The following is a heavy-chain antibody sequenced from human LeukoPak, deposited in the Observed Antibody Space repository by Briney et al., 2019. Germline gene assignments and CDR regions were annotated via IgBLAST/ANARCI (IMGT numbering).Heavy chain of an antibody. CDR1: GGSFSGYY. Sequence: SETLSLTCAVYGGSFSGYYWGWIRQPPGKGLEWIGEINHSGSTNYNPSLKSRVTISVDTSKNQFSLKLSSVTAADTAVYYCARVRYNWNRDFDYWGQGTLVTVSS. V-gene: IGHV4-34*01. J-gene: IGHJ4*02. D-gene: IGHD1-20*01. CDR3: ARVRYNWNRDFDY. CDR2: INHSGST.